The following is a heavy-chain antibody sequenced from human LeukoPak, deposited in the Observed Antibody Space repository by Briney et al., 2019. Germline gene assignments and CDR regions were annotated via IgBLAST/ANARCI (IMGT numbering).Heavy chain of an antibody. CDR2: ISSSGDSK. D-gene: IGHD6-19*01. V-gene: IGHV3-23*01. CDR3: AKDISGWYGSFAFDI. J-gene: IGHJ3*02. Sequence: GSLRLSCAASGFTFNNYALSWVRQAPGKGLEWVSAISSSGDSKQNAESVKGRFTISRDNSKNTLYLQMNSLRAEDTAVYYCAKDISGWYGSFAFDIWGQGTMVTVSS. CDR1: GFTFNNYA.